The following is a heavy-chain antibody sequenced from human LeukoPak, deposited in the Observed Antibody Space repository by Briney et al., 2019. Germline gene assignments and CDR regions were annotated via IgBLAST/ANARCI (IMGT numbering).Heavy chain of an antibody. Sequence: GGSLRLSCAASGFTFSSYAMHWVRQAPGKGLEWVSGISWNSGNIGYADSVKGRFTISRDNAKNSLYLQMNSLRAEDMALYYCAKDMRSYNSGSYDYWGQGTLVTVSS. CDR2: ISWNSGNI. CDR1: GFTFSSYA. J-gene: IGHJ4*02. D-gene: IGHD6-19*01. CDR3: AKDMRSYNSGSYDY. V-gene: IGHV3-9*03.